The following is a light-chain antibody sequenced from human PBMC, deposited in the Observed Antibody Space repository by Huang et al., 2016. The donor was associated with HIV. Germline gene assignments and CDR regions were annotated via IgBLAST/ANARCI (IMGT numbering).Light chain of an antibody. CDR1: QRVLYSLSKKNY. CDR3: LQYYSVPQT. CDR2: WAT. J-gene: IGKJ1*01. V-gene: IGKV4-1*01. Sequence: DIVMTQSPDSLAVSPGERATINCKSSQRVLYSLSKKNYLAWFQQKHGRPPKLLIYWATTRESGVPDRFSGSGSGTDFTLTINNLQAEDVAVYFCLQYYSVPQTFGHGTKVEI.